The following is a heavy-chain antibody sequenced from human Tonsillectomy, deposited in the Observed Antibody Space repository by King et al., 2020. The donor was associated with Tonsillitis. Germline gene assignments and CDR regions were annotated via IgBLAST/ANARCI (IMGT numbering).Heavy chain of an antibody. CDR3: ARPLLGGSGSYCTLIN. J-gene: IGHJ4*02. Sequence: VQLVESGGGVVQPGRSLRLSCAASGFTFSSYGMHWVRQAPGKGLEWVAVISYDGSNKYYADSVKGRFTISRDNSKNTLYLQMNSLRAEDTAVYYCARPLLGGSGSYCTLINWGQGTLVTVSS. CDR1: GFTFSSYG. D-gene: IGHD3-10*01. V-gene: IGHV3-33*05. CDR2: ISYDGSNK.